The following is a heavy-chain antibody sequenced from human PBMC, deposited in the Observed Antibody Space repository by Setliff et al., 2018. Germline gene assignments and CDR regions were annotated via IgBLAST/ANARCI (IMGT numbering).Heavy chain of an antibody. D-gene: IGHD2-2*01. V-gene: IGHV4-39*01. CDR2: VYDSGTT. CDR1: GGSINSSTYNSRSYY. Sequence: SETLSLTCTVSGGSINSSTYNSRSYYWGWIRQPPGKGLEWIGTVYDSGTTYYNPSLKSRVTIFVDTSQNQFSLNLNSVTAADTGVYYCASCRYQVPYDYWGQGILVTVSS. J-gene: IGHJ4*02. CDR3: ASCRYQVPYDY.